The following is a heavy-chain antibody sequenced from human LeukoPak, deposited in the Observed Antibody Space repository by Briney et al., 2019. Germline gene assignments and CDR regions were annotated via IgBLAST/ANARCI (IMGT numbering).Heavy chain of an antibody. CDR2: FNPEDSET. CDR1: GYTLTELS. J-gene: IGHJ6*02. Sequence: ASLKLSCKVSGYTLTELSMHWVRQAPGKGLEWVGGFNPEDSETIYAQKFQGRVTMTEDTSTDTAYMELSSLRSEDTAVYYCATSLHDFWSGYYYDYYGMDVWGQGATVTVSS. CDR3: ATSLHDFWSGYYYDYYGMDV. V-gene: IGHV1-24*01. D-gene: IGHD3-3*01.